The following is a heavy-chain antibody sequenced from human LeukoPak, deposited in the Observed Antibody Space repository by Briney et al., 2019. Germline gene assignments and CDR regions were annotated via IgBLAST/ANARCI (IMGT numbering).Heavy chain of an antibody. CDR2: MNPNSGNT. CDR3: ARAGGYCGRISCPYYFDY. CDR1: GYTFTSYD. Sequence: ASVKVSCKASGYTFTSYDINWVRQATGQGLEGMGRMNPNSGNTGYAQKFQGRVTMTRNTSISTAYMELSSLRSEDTAVYYCARAGGYCGRISCPYYFDYWGQGSLVAVSS. J-gene: IGHJ4*02. V-gene: IGHV1-8*01. D-gene: IGHD2-15*01.